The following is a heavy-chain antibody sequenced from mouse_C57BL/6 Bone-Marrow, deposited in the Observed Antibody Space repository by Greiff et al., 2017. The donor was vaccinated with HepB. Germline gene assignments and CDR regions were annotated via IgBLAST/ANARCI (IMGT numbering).Heavy chain of an antibody. CDR3: YYGSSYY. CDR1: GYTFTSYW. J-gene: IGHJ2*01. CDR2: IDPSDSYT. D-gene: IGHD1-1*01. V-gene: IGHV1-50*01. Sequence: QVQLQQPGAELVKPGASVKLSCKASGYTFTSYWMQWVKQRPGQGLAWIGEIDPSDSYTNYNQKFKGKATLTVDTSSSTAYMQLSSLTSEDSAVYYCYYGSSYYWGQGTTLTVSA.